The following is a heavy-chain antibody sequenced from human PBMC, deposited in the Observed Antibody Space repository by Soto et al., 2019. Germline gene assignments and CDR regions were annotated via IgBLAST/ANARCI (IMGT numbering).Heavy chain of an antibody. CDR1: GFTFSSYG. CDR2: IWYDGSSK. CDR3: ARGAEKPLYYYYMDV. V-gene: IGHV3-33*01. Sequence: SLRLSCAASGFTFSSYGMHWVRQAPGKGLEWVAVIWYDGSSKYYADSVKGRFTISRDNSKNTLYLQMNSLRAEDTAVYYCARGAEKPLYYYYMDVWGKGTTVTVSS. J-gene: IGHJ6*03.